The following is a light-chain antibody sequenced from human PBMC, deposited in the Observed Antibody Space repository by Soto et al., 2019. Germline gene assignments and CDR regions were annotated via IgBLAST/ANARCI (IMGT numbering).Light chain of an antibody. V-gene: IGKV3-15*01. Sequence: EIVMTQSPATLSVSPGERATLSCRASQSVSSNLAWYQQNPGQAPRLLIYGASTRATGIPARFSGSGSGTEFTLTISSRQSEDFAVYYCQQYNNWPPWTFGQGTKGQIK. CDR3: QQYNNWPPWT. J-gene: IGKJ1*01. CDR2: GAS. CDR1: QSVSSN.